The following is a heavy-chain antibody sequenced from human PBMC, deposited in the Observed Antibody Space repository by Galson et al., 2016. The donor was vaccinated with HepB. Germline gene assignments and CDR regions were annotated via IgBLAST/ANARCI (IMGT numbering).Heavy chain of an antibody. D-gene: IGHD6-13*01. Sequence: LSLTCTVSGGSISSTPYYWGWIRQPPGKGLEWIGSVYYSGTSYYTPSLKSRVTISVDTSKNQFSLKLSSVTAADTAVYYCARHQNAAGGPLAMDVWGQGTTVTVSS. CDR1: GGSISSTPYY. CDR2: VYYSGTS. CDR3: ARHQNAAGGPLAMDV. J-gene: IGHJ6*02. V-gene: IGHV4-39*01.